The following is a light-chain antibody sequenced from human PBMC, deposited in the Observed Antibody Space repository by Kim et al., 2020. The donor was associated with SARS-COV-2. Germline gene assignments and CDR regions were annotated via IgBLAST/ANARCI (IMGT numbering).Light chain of an antibody. V-gene: IGKV1-NL1*01. CDR2: ATS. J-gene: IGKJ4*01. CDR3: QQYYSHPLT. Sequence: DIQMTQSPSSLSASVSDRLTLTCRASQGISNSLAWYQQKPGKAPKLLLSATSKLERGVPSRFSGSGSGTTYTLTISNLQPEDFATYYCQQYYSHPLTFGGGTKVDIK. CDR1: QGISNS.